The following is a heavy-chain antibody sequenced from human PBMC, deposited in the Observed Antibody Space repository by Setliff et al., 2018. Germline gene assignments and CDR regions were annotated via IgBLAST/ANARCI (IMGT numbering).Heavy chain of an antibody. J-gene: IGHJ6*03. D-gene: IGHD3-3*01. CDR2: IVYGGST. CDR3: ARMSGFLYMDV. V-gene: IGHV4-31*03. Sequence: SETLSLTCTVSGYSISSGGYYWSWIRQHPGKGLEWIGHIVYGGSTYYNPSLKSRIDMSIDASKKQFSLKLTSVTAADTAVYYCARMSGFLYMDVWGKGTTVTVSS. CDR1: GYSISSGGYY.